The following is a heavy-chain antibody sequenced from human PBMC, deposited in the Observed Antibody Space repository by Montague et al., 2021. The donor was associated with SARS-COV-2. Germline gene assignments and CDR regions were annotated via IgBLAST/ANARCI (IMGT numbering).Heavy chain of an antibody. CDR2: IYYSEST. CDR1: GGSISSYY. CDR3: AREPDYGDYFDY. J-gene: IGHJ4*02. Sequence: SETLSLTCTASGGSISSYYWSWIRQPPGKGLEWIGYIYYSESTNYNPSLKSRVTISVDTSKNQFSLKLSSVTAADTAVYYCAREPDYGDYFDYWGQGTLVTVSS. V-gene: IGHV4-59*13. D-gene: IGHD4-17*01.